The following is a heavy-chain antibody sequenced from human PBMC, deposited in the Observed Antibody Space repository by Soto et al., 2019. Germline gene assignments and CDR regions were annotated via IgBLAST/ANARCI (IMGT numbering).Heavy chain of an antibody. Sequence: PETLSLTCAVSGGSVSSGNYYWSWIRQSPGKGLEWIGYIVSSGSIIYNPSLKSRVSISIYTSENQFSLQLTSVTSADTAVYYCARRSTAMPYNWFDPWGQGTLVTVSS. CDR3: ARRSTAMPYNWFDP. CDR2: IVSSGSI. J-gene: IGHJ5*02. V-gene: IGHV4-61*01. CDR1: GGSVSSGNYY. D-gene: IGHD2-2*01.